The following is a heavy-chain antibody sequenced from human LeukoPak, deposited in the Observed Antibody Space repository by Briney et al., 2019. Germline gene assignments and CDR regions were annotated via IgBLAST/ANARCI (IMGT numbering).Heavy chain of an antibody. CDR3: ATGLPGALRPLLGY. Sequence: GASVKVSCKVSGYTLTELSMHWVRQAPGKGLEWMGGFDPEDGETIYAQKIQGRVTMTEDTSTDTAYMELSSLRSEDTAVYYCATGLPGALRPLLGYWGQGTLVTVSS. CDR1: GYTLTELS. CDR2: FDPEDGET. D-gene: IGHD2-21*02. J-gene: IGHJ4*02. V-gene: IGHV1-24*01.